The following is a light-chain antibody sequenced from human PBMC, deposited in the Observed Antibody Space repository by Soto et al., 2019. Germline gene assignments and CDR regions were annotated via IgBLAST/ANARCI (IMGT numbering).Light chain of an antibody. CDR1: SSNIGNNY. CDR3: GTWDTSLSAVV. CDR2: DNN. V-gene: IGLV1-51*01. Sequence: QSVLTQPPSVSAAPGQKVTISCSGSSSNIGNNYVSWYQHLPGTAPKLLIDDNNERPSGIPDRFSGSKSGTSATLGITGRQTGDEADYYCGTWDTSLSAVVFGGGTKLTVL. J-gene: IGLJ2*01.